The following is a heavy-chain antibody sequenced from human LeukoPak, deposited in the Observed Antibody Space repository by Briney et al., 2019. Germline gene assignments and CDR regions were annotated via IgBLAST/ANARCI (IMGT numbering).Heavy chain of an antibody. CDR2: ISSSSSYI. J-gene: IGHJ4*02. CDR3: AKGRYSGYLLLDY. CDR1: GFTFSSYS. V-gene: IGHV3-21*04. Sequence: GGSLRLSCAASGFTFSSYSMNWVRQAPGKGLEWVSSISSSSSYIYYADSVKGRFTISRDNAKNSLYLQMNSLRAEDMALYYCAKGRYSGYLLLDYWGQGTLVTVSS. D-gene: IGHD5-12*01.